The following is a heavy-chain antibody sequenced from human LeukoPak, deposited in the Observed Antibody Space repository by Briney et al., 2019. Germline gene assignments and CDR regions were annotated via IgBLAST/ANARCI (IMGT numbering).Heavy chain of an antibody. Sequence: AGRSLRLSCAASGFTFSSYAMHWVRQAPGKGLEWVAVISYDGSNKYYADSVKGRFTIPRDNSKNTLYLQMNSLRAEDTAVYYCARVAASLWGQGTLVTVSS. CDR1: GFTFSSYA. J-gene: IGHJ4*02. D-gene: IGHD6-25*01. CDR2: ISYDGSNK. V-gene: IGHV3-30*04. CDR3: ARVAASL.